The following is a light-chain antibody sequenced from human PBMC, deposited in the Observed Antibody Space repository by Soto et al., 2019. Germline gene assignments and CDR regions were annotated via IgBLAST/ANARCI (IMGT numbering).Light chain of an antibody. V-gene: IGLV7-46*01. CDR1: TGAVTSGHY. CDR3: LLQYSEIRV. Sequence: QAVVTQEPSLTVSPGGTVTLTCGSSTGAVTSGHYPYWFQQRPGQAPKTLIYDANNKYPWTPARFSGSLFGGKATLTLSGAQPEEEAEYYCLLQYSEIRVFGGGTKVTVL. CDR2: DAN. J-gene: IGLJ3*02.